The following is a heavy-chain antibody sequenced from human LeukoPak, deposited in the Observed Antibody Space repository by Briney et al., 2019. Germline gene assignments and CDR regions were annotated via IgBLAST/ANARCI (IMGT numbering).Heavy chain of an antibody. CDR3: ARAPYDILTGYSLNWFDP. D-gene: IGHD3-9*01. Sequence: ASVKVSCKASGYTFTTYAMHWVRQAPGQRLEWMGWINGDNGNTKYSQKFQGRVTITRDTSAYTGYMELRSLSSADTAVYFCARAPYDILTGYSLNWFDPWGQGTLAAVSS. J-gene: IGHJ5*02. CDR1: GYTFTTYA. CDR2: INGDNGNT. V-gene: IGHV1-3*01.